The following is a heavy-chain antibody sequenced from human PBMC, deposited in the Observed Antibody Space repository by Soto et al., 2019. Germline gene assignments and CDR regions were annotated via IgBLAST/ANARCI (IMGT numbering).Heavy chain of an antibody. CDR1: GVTFSGYA. J-gene: IGHJ4*02. V-gene: IGHV3-30-3*01. Sequence: GGSLRLSCAASGVTFSGYAMHWVRQAPGKGLEWVAVISYDGSNKYYADSVKGRFTISRDNSKNTLYLQMNSLRAEDTAVYYCARDLRYCSGGSCRFLFDYWGQGTLVTVSS. CDR2: ISYDGSNK. CDR3: ARDLRYCSGGSCRFLFDY. D-gene: IGHD2-15*01.